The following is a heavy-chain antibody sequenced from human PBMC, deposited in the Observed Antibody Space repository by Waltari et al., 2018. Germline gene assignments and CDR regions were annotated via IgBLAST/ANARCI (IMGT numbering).Heavy chain of an antibody. CDR3: AKVRRSGSYYYYYGMDV. V-gene: IGHV3-30*02. D-gene: IGHD6-25*01. CDR1: GFTFSSYW. J-gene: IGHJ6*02. CDR2: IRYDGSNK. Sequence: VQLVESGGGLVQPGGSLRLSCAASGFTFSSYWMSWVRQAPGKGLEWVAFIRYDGSNKYYADSVKGRFTISRDNSKNTLYLQMNSLRAEDTAVYYCAKVRRSGSYYYYYGMDVWGQGTTVTVSS.